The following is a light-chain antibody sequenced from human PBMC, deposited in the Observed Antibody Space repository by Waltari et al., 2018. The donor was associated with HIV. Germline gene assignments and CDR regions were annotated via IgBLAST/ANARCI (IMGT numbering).Light chain of an antibody. CDR3: QQGNSFPLT. V-gene: IGKV1-12*01. Sequence: DIQMTQSPSSVSASVGARVTITCRASQDISTWLAGERQKPGKIPRRLIYATSTLQIGAPSRFSGSGSGTEFTLSITSLQPEDFATYYCQQGNSFPLTFGGGTKVEIK. CDR1: QDISTW. CDR2: ATS. J-gene: IGKJ4*01.